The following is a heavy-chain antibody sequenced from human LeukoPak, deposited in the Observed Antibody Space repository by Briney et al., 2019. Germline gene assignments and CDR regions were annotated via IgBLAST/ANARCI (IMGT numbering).Heavy chain of an antibody. D-gene: IGHD2-21*02. Sequence: PGGSLRLSCAASGFTFDDYAMHWVRQAPGKGLEWVSGISWNSGTIAYADSVKGRFPISRDNAKNSLYLQMNSLRAEDTALYYCAKSVGVTPTGSAFDIWGQGTMVTVSS. CDR2: ISWNSGTI. CDR1: GFTFDDYA. V-gene: IGHV3-9*01. CDR3: AKSVGVTPTGSAFDI. J-gene: IGHJ3*02.